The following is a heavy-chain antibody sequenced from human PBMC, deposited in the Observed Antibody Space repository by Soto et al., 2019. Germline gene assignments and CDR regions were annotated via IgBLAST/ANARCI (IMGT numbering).Heavy chain of an antibody. CDR2: ISYDGSNK. Sequence: GGSLRLSCAASGFTFSSYAMHWVRQAPGKGLEWVAVISYDGSNKYYADSVKGRFTISRDNSKNTLYLQMNSLRAEDTAVYYCARGGPPLRYFDWLLSWDFDYWGQGTLVTVSS. V-gene: IGHV3-30-3*01. J-gene: IGHJ4*02. CDR1: GFTFSSYA. CDR3: ARGGPPLRYFDWLLSWDFDY. D-gene: IGHD3-9*01.